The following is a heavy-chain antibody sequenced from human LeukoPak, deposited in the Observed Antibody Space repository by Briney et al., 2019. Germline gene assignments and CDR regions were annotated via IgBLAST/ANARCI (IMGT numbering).Heavy chain of an antibody. CDR2: NMNT. CDR1: GFTVSSNY. J-gene: IGHJ4*02. CDR3: ATYYVNGAGRGH. Sequence: GSLRLSCAASGFTVSSNYMSWVRQAPGKGLEWIGHNMNTYYNPSLKSRVTISIDTSKNQFSLMLSTVTAADTAIYYCATYYVNGAGRGHWGPGTLVTVSS. D-gene: IGHD2-8*01. V-gene: IGHV4-59*02.